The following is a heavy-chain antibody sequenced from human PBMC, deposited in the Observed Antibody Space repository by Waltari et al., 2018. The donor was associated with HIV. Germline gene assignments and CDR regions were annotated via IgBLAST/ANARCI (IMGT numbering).Heavy chain of an antibody. V-gene: IGHV3-74*01. Sequence: EVQLVESGGGLVQPGGSLRRSCADSGFTFSSYWTHLGRQVPGKGLVWVSRIKSDGSSTSYADSVKGRFTISRDNAKNTLYLQMNSLRAEDTAVYYCARASPDIVATIKHYGMDVWGQGTTVTVSS. CDR1: GFTFSSYW. J-gene: IGHJ6*02. D-gene: IGHD5-12*01. CDR2: IKSDGSST. CDR3: ARASPDIVATIKHYGMDV.